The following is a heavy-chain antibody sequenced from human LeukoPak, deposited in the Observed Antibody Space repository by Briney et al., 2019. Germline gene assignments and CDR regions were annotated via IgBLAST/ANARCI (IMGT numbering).Heavy chain of an antibody. CDR2: IYSGGST. V-gene: IGHV3-66*01. CDR1: GFTVSSNY. J-gene: IGHJ4*02. D-gene: IGHD5-18*01. Sequence: PGGSLRLSCAASGFTVSSNYMSWVRQAPGKGLEWLSVIYSGGSTYYADSVKGRFTISRDNSKNTLYLQMNSLRDEDTAVYYCTTKRGYSYGYADWGQGTLVTVSS. CDR3: TTKRGYSYGYAD.